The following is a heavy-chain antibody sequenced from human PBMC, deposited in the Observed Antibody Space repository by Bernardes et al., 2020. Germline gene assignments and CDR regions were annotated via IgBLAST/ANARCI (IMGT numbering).Heavy chain of an antibody. D-gene: IGHD6-13*01. CDR2: FDPEDGET. CDR3: ATDDIAAAGTSGNWYFDL. CDR1: GYTLTELS. Sequence: ASVKVSCKVSGYTLTELSMHWVRQAPGKGLEWMGGFDPEDGETIYAQKFQGRVTMTEDTSTDTAYMELSSLRSEDTAVYYCATDDIAAAGTSGNWYFDLWGRGTLVTVSS. V-gene: IGHV1-24*01. J-gene: IGHJ2*01.